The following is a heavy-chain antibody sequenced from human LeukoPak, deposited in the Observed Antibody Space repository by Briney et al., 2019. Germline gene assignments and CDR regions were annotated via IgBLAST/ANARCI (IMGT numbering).Heavy chain of an antibody. J-gene: IGHJ6*02. CDR3: AREPPGTTVTSNYYYYGMDV. CDR2: INPSGGST. D-gene: IGHD4-17*01. CDR1: GYTFTSYY. Sequence: ASVTVSCTASGYTFTSYYMHWVRQAPGQGLEWMGIINPSGGSTSYAQKFQGRVTMTRDTSTSTVYMELSSLRSEDTAVYYCAREPPGTTVTSNYYYYGMDVWGQGTTVTVSS. V-gene: IGHV1-46*01.